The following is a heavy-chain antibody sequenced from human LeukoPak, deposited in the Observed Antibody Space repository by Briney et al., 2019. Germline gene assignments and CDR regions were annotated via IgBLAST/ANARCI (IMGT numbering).Heavy chain of an antibody. V-gene: IGHV1-2*02. J-gene: IGHJ4*02. Sequence: ASVKVSCKASGYTFTSYDINWVRQATGQGLEWMGWINPNSGGTNYAQKFQGRVTMTRDTSISTAYMELSRLRSDDTAVYYCARHYCSGGSCYSDYWGQGTLVTVSS. CDR1: GYTFTSYD. D-gene: IGHD2-15*01. CDR2: INPNSGGT. CDR3: ARHYCSGGSCYSDY.